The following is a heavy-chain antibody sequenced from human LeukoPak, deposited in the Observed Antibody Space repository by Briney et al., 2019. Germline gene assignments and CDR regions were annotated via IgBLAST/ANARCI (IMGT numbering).Heavy chain of an antibody. Sequence: SETLSLTCAVYGGSFSGYYWSWIRQPPGKGLEWIGEINHSGSTNYNPSLKSRVSISVDTSKNRFSLKLTSLTAADTAVYYCARRRSFGLSWTMDVWGKGITVTVSS. D-gene: IGHD5-18*01. CDR1: GGSFSGYY. CDR2: INHSGST. CDR3: ARRRSFGLSWTMDV. J-gene: IGHJ6*03. V-gene: IGHV4-34*01.